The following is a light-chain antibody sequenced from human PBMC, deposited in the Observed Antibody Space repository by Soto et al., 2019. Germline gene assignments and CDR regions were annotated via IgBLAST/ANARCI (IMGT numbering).Light chain of an antibody. Sequence: ETVLTQSPGTLSLSPGDRATLSCRASQNVYSNFVGWYQQRPGQAPRLLIYGTSTRATDDPDRFSGSESGTDFTLTISRLEPDDCAVYFCHQYGKSPLTFGPGTKVDF. J-gene: IGKJ3*01. V-gene: IGKV3-20*01. CDR3: HQYGKSPLT. CDR1: QNVYSNF. CDR2: GTS.